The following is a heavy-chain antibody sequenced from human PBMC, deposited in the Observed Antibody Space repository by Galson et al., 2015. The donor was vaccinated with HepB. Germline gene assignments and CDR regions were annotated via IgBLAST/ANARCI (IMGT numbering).Heavy chain of an antibody. V-gene: IGHV3-30*18. CDR1: GFTFSSYG. CDR2: ISYDGSNK. D-gene: IGHD4-17*01. Sequence: SLRLSCAASGFTFSSYGMHWVRQAPGKGLEWVAVISYDGSNKYYADSVKGRFTISRDNSKNTLYLQMNSLRAEDTAVYYCAKDLGTTLGYGDYSWAFDIWGQGTMVTVSS. J-gene: IGHJ3*02. CDR3: AKDLGTTLGYGDYSWAFDI.